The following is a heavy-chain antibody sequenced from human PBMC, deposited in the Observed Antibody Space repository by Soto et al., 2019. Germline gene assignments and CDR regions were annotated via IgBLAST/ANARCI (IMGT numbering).Heavy chain of an antibody. CDR1: GGSISSYY. V-gene: IGHV4-59*08. Sequence: QVQLQEAGPGLVKPSETLSLTCSVSGGSISSYYWSWIRQPPGKRLEWIGYVSYSGSTNYNPSLKVRSTXXVDTSKHQFSLKLNSVTAADTAVYYCARRDGAFDYWGQGTLVTVSS. D-gene: IGHD1-26*01. J-gene: IGHJ4*02. CDR3: ARRDGAFDY. CDR2: VSYSGST.